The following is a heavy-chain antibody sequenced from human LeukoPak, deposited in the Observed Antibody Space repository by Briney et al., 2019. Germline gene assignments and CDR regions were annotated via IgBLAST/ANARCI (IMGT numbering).Heavy chain of an antibody. J-gene: IGHJ4*02. CDR1: GGTFSSYA. D-gene: IGHD3-22*01. CDR2: IIPIFGTA. V-gene: IGHV1-69*01. CDR3: ATPGPYDSSSEPRPDDY. Sequence: ASVKVSCKASGGTFSSYAISWVRQAPGQGLEWMGGIIPIFGTAIYAQKFQGRVTITADESTSTAYMELSSLRSEDTAVYYCATPGPYDSSSEPRPDDYWGQGTLVTVSS.